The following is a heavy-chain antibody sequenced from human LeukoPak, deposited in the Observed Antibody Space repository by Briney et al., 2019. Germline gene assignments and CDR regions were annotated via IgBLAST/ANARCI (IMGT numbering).Heavy chain of an antibody. J-gene: IGHJ4*02. Sequence: SETLSLTCTVSGGSISSGDYYWSWIRQPPGKGLEWIGYIYYSGSTYYNPSLKSRVTISVDTSKNQFSLKLSSVTAADTAVYYCARGIRGYSYGFDYWGQGTLVTVSS. CDR1: GGSISSGDYY. V-gene: IGHV4-30-4*08. CDR3: ARGIRGYSYGFDY. CDR2: IYYSGST. D-gene: IGHD5-18*01.